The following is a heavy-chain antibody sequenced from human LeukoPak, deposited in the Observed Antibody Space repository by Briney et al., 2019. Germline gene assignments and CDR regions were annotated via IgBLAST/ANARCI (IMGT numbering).Heavy chain of an antibody. J-gene: IGHJ4*02. CDR1: RFTFSSYA. V-gene: IGHV3-23*01. D-gene: IGHD3-10*01. CDR3: ARRPGRSYFDY. Sequence: GGSLRLSCAASRFTFSSYAMSWVRQAPGKGLEWVSTISGSGGSTHYADSVKGRFTISRDNSKNMLYLQMNSLRAEDTAVYYCARRPGRSYFDYWGQGTLVTVSS. CDR2: ISGSGGST.